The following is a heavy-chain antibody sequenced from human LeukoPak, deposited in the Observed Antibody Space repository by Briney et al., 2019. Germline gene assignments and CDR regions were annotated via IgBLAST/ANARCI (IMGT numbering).Heavy chain of an antibody. Sequence: PGGSLRLSCAASGFTFSDYYMSWIRQAPGKGLEWVSYISSSGSTIYYADSVKGRFTISRDNAKNSLYLQMNSLRAEDTAVYYCARVKIVVVPAAGSYYVDVWGKGTTVTVSS. D-gene: IGHD2-2*01. V-gene: IGHV3-11*04. CDR3: ARVKIVVVPAAGSYYVDV. CDR1: GFTFSDYY. J-gene: IGHJ6*03. CDR2: ISSSGSTI.